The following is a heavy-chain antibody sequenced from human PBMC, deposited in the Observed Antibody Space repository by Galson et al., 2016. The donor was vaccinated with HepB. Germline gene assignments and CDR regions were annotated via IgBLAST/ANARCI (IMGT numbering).Heavy chain of an antibody. Sequence: ETLSLTCSVSGDSISSPYWWTWVRQTPGKGLEWIGAIYHRGTTHYNPSLKSRVTISVDTSNNHFSLKLTSMTAADTAVYFCARDEASRQGIDFWGQGTLVTVSS. CDR3: ARDEASRQGIDF. V-gene: IGHV4-4*01. CDR1: GDSISSPYW. CDR2: IYHRGTT. D-gene: IGHD6-6*01. J-gene: IGHJ4*02.